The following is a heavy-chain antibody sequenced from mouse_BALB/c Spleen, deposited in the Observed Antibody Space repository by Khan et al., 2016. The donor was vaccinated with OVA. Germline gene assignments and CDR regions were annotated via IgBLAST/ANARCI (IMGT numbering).Heavy chain of an antibody. CDR2: IWSDGSA. CDR3: ARQPYYHYYIMDY. V-gene: IGHV2-6-1*01. CDR1: GFSLTNYG. J-gene: IGHJ4*01. D-gene: IGHD2-10*01. Sequence: QMQLEESGPGLVAPSQSPSITCTISGFSLTNYGVHWVRQPPGKGLEWLVVIWSDGSATYNSGLQSRLSITKDNSRNQVFLKMNSLQTDDTAMYYCARQPYYHYYIMDYWGQGTSVTVSS.